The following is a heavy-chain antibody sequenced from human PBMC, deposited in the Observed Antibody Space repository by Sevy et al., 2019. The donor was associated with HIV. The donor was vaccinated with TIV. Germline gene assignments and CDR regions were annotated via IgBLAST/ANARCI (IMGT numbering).Heavy chain of an antibody. CDR3: ARVYYYDSSGYYPPFDY. Sequence: GSLRLSCAASGFTFSSYSMNWVRQAPGKGLEWVSSISSSSSYIYYADSVKGRFTISRDNAKNSLYLQMNSLRADDTAVYYCARVYYYDSSGYYPPFDYWGQGTLVTVSS. J-gene: IGHJ4*02. CDR1: GFTFSSYS. D-gene: IGHD3-22*01. V-gene: IGHV3-21*01. CDR2: ISSSSSYI.